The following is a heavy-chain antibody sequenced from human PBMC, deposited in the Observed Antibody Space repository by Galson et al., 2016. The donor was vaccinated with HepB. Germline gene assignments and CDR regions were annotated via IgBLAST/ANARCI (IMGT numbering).Heavy chain of an antibody. CDR3: TKDPLIRNYYYYMDV. CDR2: ISGSGGQT. Sequence: SLRLSCAASGFTFNTYAMTWVRQTPEKGLQWVSAISGSGGQTYYADSVKGRFTISRDNSNSTMYLQMNSLRVEDTAIYYCTKDPLIRNYYYYMDVWGKGTTVTVSS. V-gene: IGHV3-23*01. CDR1: GFTFNTYA. J-gene: IGHJ6*03.